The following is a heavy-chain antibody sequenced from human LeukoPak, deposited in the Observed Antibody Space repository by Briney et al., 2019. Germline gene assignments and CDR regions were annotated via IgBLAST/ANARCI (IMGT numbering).Heavy chain of an antibody. J-gene: IGHJ4*02. CDR3: SGGDAQTFDY. V-gene: IGHV3-30*03. CDR1: GFTFSSYG. CDR2: ISYDGSDK. D-gene: IGHD2-21*02. Sequence: PGGSLRLSCAASGFTFSSYGMHWVRQAPGKGLEWVAVISYDGSDKYYADSVKGRFTISRDNSKNTLYLQMNSLRAEDTAVYYCSGGDAQTFDYWGQGTLVTVSS.